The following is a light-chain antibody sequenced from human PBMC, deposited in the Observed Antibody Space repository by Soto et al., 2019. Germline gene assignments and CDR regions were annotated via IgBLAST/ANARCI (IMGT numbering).Light chain of an antibody. J-gene: IGLJ1*01. Sequence: QSALTQPASVSGSPGQSITISCTGTSSDVGGYNYVSWYQQHPGKAPKLMIYDISNRPSGVSNRFSGSKSGNTASLTISGLQAEDEADYYCSSYTSSSPDVFGPGTKVTVL. CDR3: SSYTSSSPDV. V-gene: IGLV2-14*01. CDR1: SSDVGGYNY. CDR2: DIS.